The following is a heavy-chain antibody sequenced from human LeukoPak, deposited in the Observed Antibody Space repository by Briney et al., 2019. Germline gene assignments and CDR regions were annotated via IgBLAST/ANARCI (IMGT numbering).Heavy chain of an antibody. CDR3: ARARYGDYRFDY. Sequence: ASVKVSCKASGYTFTSYDINWVRQATGQGLEWMGWMNPNSGNTGYAQKFQGRVTMTWNTSISTAYMELSSLRSEDTAVYYCARARYGDYRFDYCGQGTLVSVSS. CDR1: GYTFTSYD. D-gene: IGHD4-17*01. CDR2: MNPNSGNT. V-gene: IGHV1-8*01. J-gene: IGHJ4*02.